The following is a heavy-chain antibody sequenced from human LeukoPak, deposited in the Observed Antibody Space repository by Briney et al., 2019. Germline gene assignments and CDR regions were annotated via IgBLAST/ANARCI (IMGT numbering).Heavy chain of an antibody. Sequence: PGRSLRLSCAASGFTFSSYGVHWVRQAPGKGLEWVAVIWYDGSNKYYADSVKGRSTISRDNSKNTLYLQMNSLRAEDTAVYYCARVGGSYSGDAFDIWGQGTMVTVSS. V-gene: IGHV3-33*01. J-gene: IGHJ3*02. CDR2: IWYDGSNK. CDR1: GFTFSSYG. CDR3: ARVGGSYSGDAFDI. D-gene: IGHD1-26*01.